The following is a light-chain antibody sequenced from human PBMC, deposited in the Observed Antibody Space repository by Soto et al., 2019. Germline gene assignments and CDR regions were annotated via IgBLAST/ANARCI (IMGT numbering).Light chain of an antibody. V-gene: IGKV3-20*01. CDR3: QHFGGSLPVT. J-gene: IGKJ5*01. CDR2: GAS. Sequence: EIVLTQTPGTLSLSPGERATLSCRASQSVTSSHLAWYQQKPGQAPRLLIYGASTRATGIPDRFSGSGSDTDFSLTIRRLDPEDFAMYYCQHFGGSLPVTFGQGTRLEIK. CDR1: QSVTSSH.